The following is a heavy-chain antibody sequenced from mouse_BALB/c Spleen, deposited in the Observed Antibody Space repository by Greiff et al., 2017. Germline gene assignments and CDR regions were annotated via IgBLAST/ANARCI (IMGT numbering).Heavy chain of an antibody. CDR2: ISSGSSTI. CDR1: GFTFSSFG. V-gene: IGHV5-17*02. J-gene: IGHJ2*01. Sequence: EVKLVESGGGLVQPGGSRKLSCAASGFTFSSFGMHWVRQAPEKGLEWVAYISSGSSTIYYADTVKGRFTISRDNPKNTLFLQMTSLRSEDTAMYYCARSATATLYYFDYWGQGTTLTVSS. CDR3: ARSATATLYYFDY. D-gene: IGHD1-2*01.